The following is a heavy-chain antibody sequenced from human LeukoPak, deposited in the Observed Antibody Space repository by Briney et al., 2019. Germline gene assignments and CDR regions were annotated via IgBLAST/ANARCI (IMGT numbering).Heavy chain of an antibody. CDR2: ISSSGSTI. Sequence: PGGSLRLSCAASGFTFSDYYMSWIRQAPGKGLEWVSYISSSGSTIYYADSVKGRFTISRDNAKNSLYLQMSSLRAEDTAVYYCARELRRRVVAATLGYWGQGTLVTVSS. D-gene: IGHD2-15*01. CDR3: ARELRRRVVAATLGY. J-gene: IGHJ4*02. V-gene: IGHV3-11*04. CDR1: GFTFSDYY.